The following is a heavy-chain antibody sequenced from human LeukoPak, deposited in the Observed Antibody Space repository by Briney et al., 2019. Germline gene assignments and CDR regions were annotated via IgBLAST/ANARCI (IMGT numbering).Heavy chain of an antibody. J-gene: IGHJ4*02. CDR1: GYTFTGYY. V-gene: IGHV1-2*02. D-gene: IGHD3-3*01. CDR2: INPNSGGT. CDR3: ASTGFGGQDRGFLEWLFYY. Sequence: ASVKVSCKASGYTFTGYYMHWVRQAPGQGLEWVGWINPNSGGTNYAQKFQGRVTMTRDTSISTAYMELSRLRSDDTAVYYCASTGFGGQDRGFLEWLFYYWGQGTLVTVSS.